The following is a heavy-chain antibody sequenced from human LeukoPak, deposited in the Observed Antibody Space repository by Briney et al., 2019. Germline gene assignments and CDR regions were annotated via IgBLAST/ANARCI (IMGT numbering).Heavy chain of an antibody. Sequence: GGSLRLSCAASGFTFSSYEMNWVRQAPGKGLEWVSFISSSGSTIYYADSVKGRFTISRDNAKNSLYLQMNSLRAEDTAVYYCARDHEWGRAYFDYWGQGTLVTVSS. D-gene: IGHD1-26*01. CDR2: ISSSGSTI. CDR1: GFTFSSYE. V-gene: IGHV3-48*03. CDR3: ARDHEWGRAYFDY. J-gene: IGHJ4*02.